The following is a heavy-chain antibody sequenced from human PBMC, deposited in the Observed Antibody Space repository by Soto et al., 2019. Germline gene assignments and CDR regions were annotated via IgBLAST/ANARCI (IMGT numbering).Heavy chain of an antibody. Sequence: PSETLSLTCTVSGGSISSGGYYWSWIRQHPGKGLEWIGYIYYSGSTYYNPSLKSRVTISVDTSKNQFSLKLSSVTAADTAVYYCAIGDSGYDYYYWGQGTLVTVSS. CDR3: AIGDSGYDYYY. J-gene: IGHJ4*02. D-gene: IGHD5-12*01. CDR1: GGSISSGGYY. CDR2: IYYSGST. V-gene: IGHV4-31*03.